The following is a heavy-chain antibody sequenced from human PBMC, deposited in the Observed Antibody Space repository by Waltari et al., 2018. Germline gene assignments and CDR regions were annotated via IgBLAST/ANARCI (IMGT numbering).Heavy chain of an antibody. J-gene: IGHJ4*02. Sequence: QVQLGQSGAEVKKPGSSVKVSCKDSGGTFSSYAISWVRQAPGQGREWMGVINPIFGTANYAQKFQGRVTITTDESTSTAYMELSSLRSEDTAVYYCARGDGYNPFDYWGQGTLVTVSS. V-gene: IGHV1-69*05. CDR3: ARGDGYNPFDY. D-gene: IGHD2-21*01. CDR1: GGTFSSYA. CDR2: INPIFGTA.